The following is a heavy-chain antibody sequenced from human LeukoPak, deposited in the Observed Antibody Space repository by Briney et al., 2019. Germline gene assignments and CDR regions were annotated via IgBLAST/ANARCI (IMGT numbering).Heavy chain of an antibody. J-gene: IGHJ4*02. D-gene: IGHD5-24*01. V-gene: IGHV3-30*02. Sequence: PGGSLRLSCAASGFTFSSYGMHWVRQAPGKGLEWVAFIRYDGSNKYYADSVKGRFTISRDNSKNTLYLQMNSLRAEDTAVYYCANQMATITSLFDYWGQGTLVTVSS. CDR2: IRYDGSNK. CDR3: ANQMATITSLFDY. CDR1: GFTFSSYG.